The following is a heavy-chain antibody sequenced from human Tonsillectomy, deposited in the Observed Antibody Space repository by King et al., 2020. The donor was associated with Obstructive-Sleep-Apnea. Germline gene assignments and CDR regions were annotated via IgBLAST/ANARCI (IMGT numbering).Heavy chain of an antibody. CDR2: ISWNSGSL. CDR3: AKDRGIAAAGLDY. J-gene: IGHJ4*02. Sequence: QLVQSGGGLVQPGRSLRLSCAASGFTFDDYAMHWVRQAPGKGLEWVSGISWNSGSLGYADSVKGRFTISRDNAKNSLYLQMNSLRAEDTALYYCAKDRGIAAAGLDYWGQGTLVTVSS. CDR1: GFTFDDYA. V-gene: IGHV3-9*01. D-gene: IGHD6-13*01.